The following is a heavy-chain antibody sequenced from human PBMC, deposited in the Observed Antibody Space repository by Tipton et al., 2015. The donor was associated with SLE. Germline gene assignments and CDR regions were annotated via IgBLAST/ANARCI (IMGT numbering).Heavy chain of an antibody. Sequence: LRLSCTVSGYSISSGYYWGWIRQPPGKGLEWIGRIYYSGSTYYNPSLKSRVTISVDTSKNQFSLKLSSVTAADTAVYYCARGRDYWGQGTLVTVSS. CDR3: ARGRDY. CDR2: IYYSGST. J-gene: IGHJ4*02. CDR1: GYSISSGYY. V-gene: IGHV4-38-2*02.